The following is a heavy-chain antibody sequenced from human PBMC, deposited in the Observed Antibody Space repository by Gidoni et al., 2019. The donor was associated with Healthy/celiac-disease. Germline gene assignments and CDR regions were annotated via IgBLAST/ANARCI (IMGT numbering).Heavy chain of an antibody. CDR3: ASQGSGGSPY. Sequence: QVQLQESGPGLVKPSETLSLTCTVSGGSISSYYWSWIRQPPGKGLEWIGYIYYSGSTNYNPSLKSRVTISVDTSKNQFSLKLSSVTAADTAVYYCASQGSGGSPYWGQGTLVTVSS. CDR2: IYYSGST. CDR1: GGSISSYY. D-gene: IGHD2-15*01. V-gene: IGHV4-59*08. J-gene: IGHJ4*02.